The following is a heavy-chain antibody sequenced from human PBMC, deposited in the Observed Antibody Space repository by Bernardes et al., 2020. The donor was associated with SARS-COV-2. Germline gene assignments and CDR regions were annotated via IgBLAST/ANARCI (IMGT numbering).Heavy chain of an antibody. D-gene: IGHD3-22*01. V-gene: IGHV3-33*01. CDR1: GFTFSSYG. J-gene: IGHJ4*02. CDR2: IWYDGSNK. Sequence: GGSLRLFCAASGFTFSSYGMHWVRQAPGKGLEWVAVIWYDGSNKYYADSVKGRFTISRDNSKNTLYLQMNSLRAEDTAVYYCARDGLFNNYYDSSGLLDYWGQGTLVTVSS. CDR3: ARDGLFNNYYDSSGLLDY.